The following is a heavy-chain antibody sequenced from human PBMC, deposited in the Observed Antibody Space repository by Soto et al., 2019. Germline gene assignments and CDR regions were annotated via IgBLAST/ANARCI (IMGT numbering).Heavy chain of an antibody. V-gene: IGHV3-30*18. CDR3: AKIEVGGGYDHDAFDI. J-gene: IGHJ3*02. Sequence: QVQLVESGGGVVQPGRSLRLSCAASEFSFSSYGMHWVRQAPDKGMEWVAVISYDGSNKYYADSVKGRFTISRDNSKNTLYLQMNSLRAEDTAVYYCAKIEVGGGYDHDAFDIWGQGTMVTVSS. CDR2: ISYDGSNK. D-gene: IGHD2-15*01. CDR1: EFSFSSYG.